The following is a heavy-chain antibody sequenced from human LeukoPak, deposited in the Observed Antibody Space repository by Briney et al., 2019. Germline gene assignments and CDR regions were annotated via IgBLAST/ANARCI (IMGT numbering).Heavy chain of an antibody. V-gene: IGHV1-18*01. J-gene: IGHJ6*02. Sequence: ASVKVSCKASGYTFTSYGISWVRQAPGQGLEWMGWISAYNGNTNYAQKLQGRVTMTTDTSTSTAYMELRSLRSDDTAVYYCARDGDCSVGSCYSGAYYYYYYGMDVWGQGTTVTVSS. D-gene: IGHD2-15*01. CDR2: ISAYNGNT. CDR3: ARDGDCSVGSCYSGAYYYYYYGMDV. CDR1: GYTFTSYG.